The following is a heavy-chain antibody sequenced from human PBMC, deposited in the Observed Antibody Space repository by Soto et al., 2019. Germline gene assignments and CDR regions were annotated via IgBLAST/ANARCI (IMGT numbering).Heavy chain of an antibody. Sequence: QVQLVESGGGVVQPGRSLRLSCAASGFTFSSYAMHWVRQAPGKGLEWVAVISYDGSNKYYADSVKGRFTISRDNSKNTLYLQMNSLRAEDTAVYYCAREGSGYSYGYVDYWGQGTLVTVSS. CDR3: AREGSGYSYGYVDY. CDR2: ISYDGSNK. V-gene: IGHV3-30-3*01. CDR1: GFTFSSYA. J-gene: IGHJ4*02. D-gene: IGHD5-18*01.